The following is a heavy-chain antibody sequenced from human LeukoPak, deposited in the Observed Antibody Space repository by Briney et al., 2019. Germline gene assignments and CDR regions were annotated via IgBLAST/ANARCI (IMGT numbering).Heavy chain of an antibody. J-gene: IGHJ4*02. Sequence: ASVKVSCKASGYTFTSYDINWVRQATGQGLEWMGWMNPNSGNTGYAQKFQGRVTMTRDTSTSTVYMELSSLRSDDTAVYYCARTAARRFDYWGQGTLVTVSS. CDR1: GYTFTSYD. CDR2: MNPNSGNT. CDR3: ARTAARRFDY. V-gene: IGHV1-8*01. D-gene: IGHD6-6*01.